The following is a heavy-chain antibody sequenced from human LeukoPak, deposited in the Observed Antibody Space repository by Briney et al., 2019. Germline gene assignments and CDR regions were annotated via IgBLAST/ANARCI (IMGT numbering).Heavy chain of an antibody. Sequence: ASVKVSCKASGYTFTGYYMHWVRQAPGQGLEWMGWINPHTGGTNYAQKFQGRVTMTRDTSISTAYMELSRLRYDDTAVYYCARGDGYNGEDAFDIWGQGTMVTVSS. V-gene: IGHV1-2*02. D-gene: IGHD5-24*01. CDR3: ARGDGYNGEDAFDI. J-gene: IGHJ3*02. CDR1: GYTFTGYY. CDR2: INPHTGGT.